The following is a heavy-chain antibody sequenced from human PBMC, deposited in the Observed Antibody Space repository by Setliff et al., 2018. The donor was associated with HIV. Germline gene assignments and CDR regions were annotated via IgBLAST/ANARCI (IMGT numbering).Heavy chain of an antibody. Sequence: PSETLSLTCAVPGGSISSNWWSWVRQSPGKGLEWIGEIYHSGSTHYNPSLQSRVTISVDKSKSQFSLKLNSVTAADTAVYYCGGNGYYSIDYWGQGTLVTVPQ. CDR2: IYHSGST. V-gene: IGHV4-4*02. D-gene: IGHD3-22*01. CDR3: GGNGYYSIDY. CDR1: GGSISSNW. J-gene: IGHJ4*02.